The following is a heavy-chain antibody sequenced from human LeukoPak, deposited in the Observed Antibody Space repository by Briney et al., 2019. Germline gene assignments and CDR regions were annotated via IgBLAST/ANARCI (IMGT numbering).Heavy chain of an antibody. CDR2: INPNSGGT. Sequence: ASVKVSCKASGYTFTGYYMHWVRQAPGQGLEWMGWINPNSGGTNYAQKFQGRVTMTRDTSISTAYMELSRLRSDDTSVYYCARGAHYHDSSEGYDYWGQGTLVTVSS. CDR3: ARGAHYHDSSEGYDY. CDR1: GYTFTGYY. D-gene: IGHD3-22*01. J-gene: IGHJ4*02. V-gene: IGHV1-2*02.